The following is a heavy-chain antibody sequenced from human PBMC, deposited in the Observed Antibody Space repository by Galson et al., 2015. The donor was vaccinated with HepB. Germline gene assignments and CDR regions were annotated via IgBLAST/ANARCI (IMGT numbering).Heavy chain of an antibody. Sequence: SLRLSCAASGFTFSSYAMHWVRQAPGKGLEWVAVISYDGSNKYYADSVKGQFTISRDNSKNTLYLQMNSLRAEDTAVYYCARAVGIAAGPIDYWGQGTLVTVSS. V-gene: IGHV3-30-3*01. CDR3: ARAVGIAAGPIDY. CDR1: GFTFSSYA. CDR2: ISYDGSNK. J-gene: IGHJ4*02. D-gene: IGHD6-13*01.